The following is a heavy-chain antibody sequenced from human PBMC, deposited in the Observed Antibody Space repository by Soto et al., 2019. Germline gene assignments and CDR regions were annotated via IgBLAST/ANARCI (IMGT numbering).Heavy chain of an antibody. Sequence: QEQLVQSGAEVKKSGSSVKVSCKDTGGLFSSYAVSWVRQAPGQGLEWMGGIIPVFGTAYYAQKFQGRVTITADESTNTAYMELRILRSENTAMYYCARGGSGNVRFNEYWGQGNLATVS. CDR2: IIPVFGTA. J-gene: IGHJ4*02. V-gene: IGHV1-69*01. CDR1: GGLFSSYA. CDR3: ARGGSGNVRFNEY. D-gene: IGHD2-15*01.